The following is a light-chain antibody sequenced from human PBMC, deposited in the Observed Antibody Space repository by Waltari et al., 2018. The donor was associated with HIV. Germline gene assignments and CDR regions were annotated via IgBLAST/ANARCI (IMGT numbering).Light chain of an antibody. CDR3: QQRTNWL. V-gene: IGKV3-11*01. J-gene: IGKJ4*01. CDR2: DAS. CDR1: QSIAAY. Sequence: EIVLTQSPATLSLSPGERATLSCRPSQSIAAYLAWYQQKPGQAPRLLISDASNRATGVPARFSGSGSGTDFTLTISSLEPEDFAVYYCQQRTNWLFGGGTKVEIK.